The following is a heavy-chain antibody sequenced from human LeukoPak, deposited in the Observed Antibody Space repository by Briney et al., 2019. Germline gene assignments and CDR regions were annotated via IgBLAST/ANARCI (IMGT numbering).Heavy chain of an antibody. D-gene: IGHD4-17*01. CDR3: ARDLQATVTTNGWGFDL. Sequence: GGSLRLSCAASGFTFSRYWMHWVRQAPGKGLVWVSRINDDGNSASYADSVKGRFTISRDNAKNTLYLQMNSLRAEDTAGYYCARDLQATVTTNGWGFDLWGRGTLVTVSS. CDR2: INDDGNSA. V-gene: IGHV3-74*01. J-gene: IGHJ2*01. CDR1: GFTFSRYW.